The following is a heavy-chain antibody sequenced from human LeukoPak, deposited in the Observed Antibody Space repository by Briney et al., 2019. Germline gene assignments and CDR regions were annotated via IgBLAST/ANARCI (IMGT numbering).Heavy chain of an antibody. V-gene: IGHV3-48*02. Sequence: GGSLRLSCAASGFTFSSYTMNWVRQAPEKGLEWVSYISSSSSTIYQAGSVKGRFTISRDNAKNSLYLQMNSLREEDTAVYYCARAYGAFDIWGQGTMVTVSS. CDR3: ARAYGAFDI. CDR1: GFTFSSYT. J-gene: IGHJ3*02. CDR2: ISSSSSTI. D-gene: IGHD2-8*01.